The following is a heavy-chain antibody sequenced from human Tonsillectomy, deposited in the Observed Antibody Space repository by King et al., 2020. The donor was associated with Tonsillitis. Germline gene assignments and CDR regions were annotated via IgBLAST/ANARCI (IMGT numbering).Heavy chain of an antibody. CDR3: ARSRGSSWANFDY. V-gene: IGHV5-51*01. CDR2: IYPSDSDT. D-gene: IGHD6-13*01. CDR1: GYSFTSYW. J-gene: IGHJ4*02. Sequence: QLVQSGAEVKKPGESLKISCKGSGYSFTSYWIGWVRQMPGKGLEWMGIIYPSDSDTNYSPSFQGQGTISADKSNSPAYLQWSSLKASDTAMYYCARSRGSSWANFDYWGQGTLVTVSS.